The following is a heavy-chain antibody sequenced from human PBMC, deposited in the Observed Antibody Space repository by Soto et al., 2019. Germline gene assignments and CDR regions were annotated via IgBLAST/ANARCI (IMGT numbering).Heavy chain of an antibody. Sequence: GESLKISYTGSGYDVTSYWIGWVRQMPGKGLEWMGIIYPGDSDTRYSPSFQGQVTISADKSISTAYLQWSSLKASDTAMYYWARPLYYSGYNYYYGMDVWGQGTTVTVS. CDR3: ARPLYYSGYNYYYGMDV. J-gene: IGHJ6*02. CDR2: IYPGDSDT. D-gene: IGHD5-12*01. V-gene: IGHV5-51*01. CDR1: GYDVTSYW.